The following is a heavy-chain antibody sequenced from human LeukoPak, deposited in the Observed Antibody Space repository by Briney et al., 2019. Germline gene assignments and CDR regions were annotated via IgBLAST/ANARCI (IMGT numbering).Heavy chain of an antibody. J-gene: IGHJ4*02. CDR3: AKDDSSGWYGAFDF. Sequence: GGSLRLSCAASGFTFSSYGMHWVRQAPGKGLEWVAVISYDGSNKYYADSVKGRFTISRDNSESKLYLQMNSLRVEDTAMYYCAKDDSSGWYGAFDFWGRGTLVTVSS. CDR2: ISYDGSNK. CDR1: GFTFSSYG. V-gene: IGHV3-30*18. D-gene: IGHD6-19*01.